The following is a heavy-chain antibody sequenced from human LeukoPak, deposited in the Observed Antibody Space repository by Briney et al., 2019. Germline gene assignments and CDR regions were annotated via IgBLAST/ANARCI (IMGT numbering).Heavy chain of an antibody. CDR2: INHSGST. D-gene: IGHD1-26*01. J-gene: IGHJ4*02. CDR3: ARHSPVGIFYFDY. Sequence: SGTLSLTCAVSGGSISSSNWWSWVRQPPGKGLEWIGEINHSGSTNYNPSLKSRVTISVDTSKNQFSLKLSSVTAADTAVYYCARHSPVGIFYFDYWGQGTLVTVSS. CDR1: GGSISSSNW. V-gene: IGHV4-4*02.